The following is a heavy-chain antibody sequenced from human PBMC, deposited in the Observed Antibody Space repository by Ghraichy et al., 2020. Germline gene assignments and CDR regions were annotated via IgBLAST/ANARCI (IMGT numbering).Heavy chain of an antibody. V-gene: IGHV4-39*01. CDR2: IYYSGST. J-gene: IGHJ4*02. Sequence: SETLSLTCTVSGGSISSSSYYWGWIRQPPGKGLEWIGSIYYSGSTYYNPSLKSRVTISVDTSKNQFSLKLSSVTAADTAVYYCARLGPSSGWLIDYWGQGTLVTVSS. D-gene: IGHD6-19*01. CDR3: ARLGPSSGWLIDY. CDR1: GGSISSSSYY.